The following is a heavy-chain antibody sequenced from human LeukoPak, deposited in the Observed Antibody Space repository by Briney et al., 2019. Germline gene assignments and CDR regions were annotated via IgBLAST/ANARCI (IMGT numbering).Heavy chain of an antibody. CDR3: AREVAATLIDY. D-gene: IGHD2-15*01. CDR1: GYTFTHYG. CDR2: ISAYNGNT. Sequence: GASVIVSCKASGYTFTHYGITWVRQAPGHGLEWMGWISAYNGNTNYAQKLQGRVTMITDPSTSTAYMELRSLKSDDTAVYYCAREVAATLIDYWGQGTLVTVSS. V-gene: IGHV1-18*01. J-gene: IGHJ4*02.